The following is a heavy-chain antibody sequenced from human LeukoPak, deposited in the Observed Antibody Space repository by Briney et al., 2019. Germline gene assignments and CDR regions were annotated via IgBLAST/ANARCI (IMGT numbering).Heavy chain of an antibody. CDR3: ASGGTTSSSWYYWFDP. D-gene: IGHD6-13*01. J-gene: IGHJ5*02. V-gene: IGHV1-46*01. Sequence: ASVKVSCKASGYTFTSYAMNWVRQAPGQGLEWMGIINPSGGSTSYAQKFQGRVTITADKSTSTAYMELSSLRSEDTAVYYCASGGTTSSSWYYWFDPWGQGTLVTVSS. CDR1: GYTFTSYA. CDR2: INPSGGST.